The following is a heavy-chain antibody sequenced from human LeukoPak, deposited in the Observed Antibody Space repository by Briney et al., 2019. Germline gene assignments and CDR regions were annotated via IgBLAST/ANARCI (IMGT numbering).Heavy chain of an antibody. J-gene: IGHJ4*02. Sequence: GGSLRLSCAASGFTFSTYWMSWVRQAPGNGLEWVANITLDGSETNSVHSEKGRFTIPRDNANNALYPQMNNLRAEDTAVYYCARDNGGKDYWGQGTLVTVSS. V-gene: IGHV3-7*04. CDR3: ARDNGGKDY. CDR1: GFTFSTYW. CDR2: ITLDGSET. D-gene: IGHD2-8*01.